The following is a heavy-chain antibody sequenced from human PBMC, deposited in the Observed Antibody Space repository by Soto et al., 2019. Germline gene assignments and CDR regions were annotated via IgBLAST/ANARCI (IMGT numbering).Heavy chain of an antibody. CDR1: GFPFSSYG. V-gene: IGHV3-23*01. Sequence: GGSLRLSCTASGFPFSSYGMVWVRQATGKGLHWVSTIMRDGGQTHYAASVKGRFSISRDKSKNTVYLQMKSLRAEETAMYFCARDVGVDSDDFFAYWSPGTKVTVSS. CDR2: IMRDGGQT. CDR3: ARDVGVDSDDFFAY. D-gene: IGHD2-21*02. J-gene: IGHJ4*02.